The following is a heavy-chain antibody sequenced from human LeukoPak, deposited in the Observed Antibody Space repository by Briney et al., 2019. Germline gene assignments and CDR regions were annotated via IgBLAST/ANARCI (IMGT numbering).Heavy chain of an antibody. V-gene: IGHV4-34*01. D-gene: IGHD2-15*01. CDR2: INHSGST. J-gene: IGHJ4*02. CDR3: ARGSMVAATGVDY. Sequence: PSETLSLTCAVYGGSFSGYYWSWIRQPPGKGLEWIGEINHSGSTNYNPSLKSRVTISVDTSKNQFSLKLSSVTAADTAVYYCARGSMVAATGVDYWGQGTLVTVSS. CDR1: GGSFSGYY.